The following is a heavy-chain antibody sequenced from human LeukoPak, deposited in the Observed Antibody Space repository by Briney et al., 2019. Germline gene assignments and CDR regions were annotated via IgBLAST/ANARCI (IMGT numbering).Heavy chain of an antibody. V-gene: IGHV4-4*02. J-gene: IGHJ5*02. CDR3: ARALLPHYYDSSGYRGFDP. CDR1: GVSISSNNW. D-gene: IGHD3-22*01. CDR2: IHHSVSA. Sequence: SGTLSLTCAVSGVSISSNNWWSWVRQPPGQGLEWIGEIHHSVSANYSPSLKSRVTISVDTSKNQFSLKLSSVTAADTAVYYCARALLPHYYDSSGYRGFDPWGQGTLVTVSS.